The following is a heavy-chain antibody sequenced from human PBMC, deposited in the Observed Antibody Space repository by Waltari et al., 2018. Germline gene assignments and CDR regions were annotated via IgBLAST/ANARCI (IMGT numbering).Heavy chain of an antibody. V-gene: IGHV3-21*01. D-gene: IGHD3-9*01. Sequence: EVQLVESGGGLVKPGGSLRLSCAASGFTFSRYSMNWVRQAPGKGLEWVSSIISSSSYIYYADSVKGRFTISRDNAKNSLYLQMNSLRAEDTAVYYCARDSLRYFDWLLEGDYWGQGTLVTVSS. CDR2: IISSSSYI. CDR1: GFTFSRYS. J-gene: IGHJ4*02. CDR3: ARDSLRYFDWLLEGDY.